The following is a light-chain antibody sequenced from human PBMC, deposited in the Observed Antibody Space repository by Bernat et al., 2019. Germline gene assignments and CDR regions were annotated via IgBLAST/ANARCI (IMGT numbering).Light chain of an antibody. CDR1: QSVAGN. Sequence: VMTQSPATLSVSPGERATLSCRASQSVAGNLAWYQQKPGQAPRPLIFAASTRATGVPARFSGSGSETEFTLNISSLQFEDFAVYYCQKHNNWAPTFSPETKRDI. CDR2: AAS. CDR3: QKHNNWAPT. V-gene: IGKV3-15*01. J-gene: IGKJ3*01.